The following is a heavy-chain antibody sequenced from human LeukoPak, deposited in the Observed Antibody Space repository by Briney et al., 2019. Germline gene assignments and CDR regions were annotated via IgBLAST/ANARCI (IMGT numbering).Heavy chain of an antibody. J-gene: IGHJ3*02. CDR3: ARQKVYYYDSSGISGDAFDI. V-gene: IGHV3-23*01. D-gene: IGHD3-22*01. Sequence: GGSLRLSCTASGFTVSSNYMSWVRQAPGKGLEWVSAISGSGGSTYYADSVKGRFTISRDNSKNTLYLQMNSLRAEDTAVYYCARQKVYYYDSSGISGDAFDIWGQGTMVTVSS. CDR1: GFTVSSNY. CDR2: ISGSGGST.